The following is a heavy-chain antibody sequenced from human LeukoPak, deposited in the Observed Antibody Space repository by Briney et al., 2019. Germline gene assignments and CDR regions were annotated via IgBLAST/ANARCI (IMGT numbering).Heavy chain of an antibody. J-gene: IGHJ4*02. CDR2: ISSSSSYI. D-gene: IGHD3-22*01. Sequence: GGSLRLSCAASGLTFSSYSMNWVRQAPGKGLEWVSSISSSSSYIYYADSVKGRFTISRDNAKNSLYLQMNSLRAEDTAVYYCARGSHYYDSSGYYYFDYWGQGTLVTVSS. CDR1: GLTFSSYS. CDR3: ARGSHYYDSSGYYYFDY. V-gene: IGHV3-21*01.